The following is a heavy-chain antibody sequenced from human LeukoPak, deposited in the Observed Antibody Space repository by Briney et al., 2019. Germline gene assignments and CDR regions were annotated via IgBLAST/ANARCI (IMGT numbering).Heavy chain of an antibody. CDR3: ATLDFWSGYYRGAHYYYYYMDV. CDR1: GYTFTGYY. V-gene: IGHV1-2*02. D-gene: IGHD3-3*01. CDR2: INPNSGGT. J-gene: IGHJ6*03. Sequence: ASVKVSCKASGYTFTGYYMHWVRQAPGQGLEWVGWINPNSGGTNYAQKFQGRVTMTRDTSISTAYMELSRLRSDDTAVYYCATLDFWSGYYRGAHYYYYYMDVWGKGTTVTVSS.